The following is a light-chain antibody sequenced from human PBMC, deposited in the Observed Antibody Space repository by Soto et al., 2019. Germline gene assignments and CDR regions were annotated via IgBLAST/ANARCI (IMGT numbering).Light chain of an antibody. J-gene: IGKJ3*01. V-gene: IGKV3-15*01. CDR2: GAS. Sequence: EIVMTQSPATLSVSPGERATLSCRASQSVSSNLDWYQQKPGQAPRLLIYGASTRATGIPARFSGSGSGTEFTLTISSLQSEDFAVYYCQQYNNWPLTFGPGTNVDIK. CDR3: QQYNNWPLT. CDR1: QSVSSN.